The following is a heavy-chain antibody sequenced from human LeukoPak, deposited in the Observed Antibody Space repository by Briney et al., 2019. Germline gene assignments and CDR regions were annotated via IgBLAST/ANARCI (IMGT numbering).Heavy chain of an antibody. CDR3: IRAYYDTSGHYYFEN. Sequence: GGSLRLSCAASGFTVSDHYMDWARQAPGKGLEWVGRTRNKAKSYTTEYAACVKGRFTISRDESKNSLDLQMNSLKTEDTAVYYCIRAYYDTSGHYYFENWGQGTLVTVSS. V-gene: IGHV3-72*01. CDR2: TRNKAKSYTT. CDR1: GFTVSDHY. J-gene: IGHJ4*02. D-gene: IGHD3-22*01.